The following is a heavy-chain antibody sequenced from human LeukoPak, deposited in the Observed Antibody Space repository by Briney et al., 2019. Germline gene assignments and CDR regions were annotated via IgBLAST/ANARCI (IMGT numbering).Heavy chain of an antibody. D-gene: IGHD6-13*01. V-gene: IGHV3-30*03. CDR1: GFTFSSYG. Sequence: GGSLRLSCAASGFTFSSYGMHWVRQAPGKGLEWVAVIPYDGSNKYYADSVKGRFTISRDNSKNTLYLQMNSLRAEDTAVYYCARVRTAWYEGTFDYWGQGTLVTVSS. CDR2: IPYDGSNK. J-gene: IGHJ4*02. CDR3: ARVRTAWYEGTFDY.